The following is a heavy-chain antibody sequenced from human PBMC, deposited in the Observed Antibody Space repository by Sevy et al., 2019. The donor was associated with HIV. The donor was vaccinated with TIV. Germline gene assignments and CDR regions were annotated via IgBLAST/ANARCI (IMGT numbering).Heavy chain of an antibody. V-gene: IGHV3-23*01. CDR1: GFTFSSYA. Sequence: GGSLRLSCAASGFTFSSYAMSWVRQAPGKGLEWVSAISGSGGSTYYADSVKGRFTISRDNSKNTLYLQMNSLRAEDSAVYYCSKDWDGLSAWMVFDIWGQGTMVTVSS. D-gene: IGHD3-3*02. J-gene: IGHJ3*02. CDR3: SKDWDGLSAWMVFDI. CDR2: ISGSGGST.